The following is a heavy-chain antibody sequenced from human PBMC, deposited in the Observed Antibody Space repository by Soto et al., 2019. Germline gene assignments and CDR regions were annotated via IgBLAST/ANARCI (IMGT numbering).Heavy chain of an antibody. CDR3: VKCDGAARNDAFDI. D-gene: IGHD6-6*01. Sequence: GGSLRLSCLASGFTFSSHATHWVRQAPGKGLEYVSAISSNGGSTYYTDSVKGRFTISRDNSKSTLYLQMSSLRAEDTAVYYCVKCDGAARNDAFDIWGQGTMVTVSS. CDR2: ISSNGGST. V-gene: IGHV3-64D*06. J-gene: IGHJ3*02. CDR1: GFTFSSHA.